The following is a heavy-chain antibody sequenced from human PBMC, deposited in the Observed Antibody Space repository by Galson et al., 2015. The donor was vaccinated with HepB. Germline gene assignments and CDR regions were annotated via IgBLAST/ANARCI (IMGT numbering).Heavy chain of an antibody. V-gene: IGHV4-61*02. CDR3: ASTRNYYSSGWYRAFDI. D-gene: IGHD6-19*01. J-gene: IGHJ3*02. Sequence: TLSLTCTVSGGSISSGSYYWSWIRQPAGKGLEWIGRIYTSGSTNYNPSLKSRVTMSVDTSKNQFSLKLSSVTAADTAVYYCASTRNYYSSGWYRAFDIWGQGTMVTVSS. CDR2: IYTSGST. CDR1: GGSISSGSYY.